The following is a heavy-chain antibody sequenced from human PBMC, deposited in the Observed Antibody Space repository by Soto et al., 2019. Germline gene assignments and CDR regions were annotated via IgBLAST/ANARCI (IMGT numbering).Heavy chain of an antibody. V-gene: IGHV4-30-4*08. CDR2: TDRSGST. J-gene: IGHJ5*02. Sequence: TLSLTCTVSGDSINSVDPCWSWIPQPLGEVVEWMGYTDRSGSTHYNPSLNSRLTISSDTSTNRLSLNLTSVTAADTAVYFCVRLRWVTENNRFDHWGQGALVTVSS. CDR1: GDSINSVDPC. CDR3: VRLRWVTENNRFDH. D-gene: IGHD2-21*02.